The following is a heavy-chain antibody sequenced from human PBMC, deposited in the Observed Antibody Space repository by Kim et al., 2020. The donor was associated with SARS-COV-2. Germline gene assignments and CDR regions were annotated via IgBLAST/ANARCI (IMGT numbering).Heavy chain of an antibody. V-gene: IGHV1-3*01. Sequence: ASVKVSCKASGYTFTPYNIHWVRQAPGQRLEWMGWISADNGNTKYSQNFRGRVTFTRDTSANTAYMELSGLRSEDTAVFYCARSQSCYGNYAYWGQGTLVTVSS. CDR3: ARSQSCYGNYAY. J-gene: IGHJ4*02. D-gene: IGHD4-17*01. CDR2: ISADNGNT. CDR1: GYTFTPYN.